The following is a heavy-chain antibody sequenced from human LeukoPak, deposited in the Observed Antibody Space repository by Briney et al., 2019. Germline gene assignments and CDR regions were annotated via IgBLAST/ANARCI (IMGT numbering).Heavy chain of an antibody. J-gene: IGHJ4*02. V-gene: IGHV3-11*01. D-gene: IGHD2-2*02. CDR3: ARDHCSSTSCYIGY. CDR2: ISSSGSTI. Sequence: SLRRSCATSGCTFSDYDMSWIREAPGKGQERVSYISSSGSTIYYADSVKGRFTISRDNAKNSLYLQMNSLRAEDTAVYYCARDHCSSTSCYIGYWGQGTLVTVSS. CDR1: GCTFSDYD.